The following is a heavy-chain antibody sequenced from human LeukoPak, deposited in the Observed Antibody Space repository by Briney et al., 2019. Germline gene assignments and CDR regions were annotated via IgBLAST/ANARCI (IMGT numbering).Heavy chain of an antibody. V-gene: IGHV1-69*04. CDR3: AREYCSSTSCTADFDY. D-gene: IGHD2-2*01. CDR2: IIPILGIA. J-gene: IGHJ4*02. CDR1: GGTFSSYT. Sequence: ASVKVSCKASGGTFSSYTISWVRQAPGQGLEWMGMIIPILGIANYAQKFQGRVTITADKSTSTAYMELSSLRSEDTAVYYCAREYCSSTSCTADFDYWGQGTLVTVSS.